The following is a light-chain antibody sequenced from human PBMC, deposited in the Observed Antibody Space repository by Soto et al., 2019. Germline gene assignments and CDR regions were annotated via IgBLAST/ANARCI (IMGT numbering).Light chain of an antibody. CDR2: EVT. J-gene: IGLJ1*01. Sequence: QSALTQPASVSGSPGQSITISCTGTSSDVGAYNYVSWYQQHPGNAPKLMIYEVTNRPSGVSYRFSGSKSGNTASLTISGLRAEDDAEYSCCSYSGTYSAYVFGTGTKLTVL. CDR1: SSDVGAYNY. CDR3: CSYSGTYSAYV. V-gene: IGLV2-14*01.